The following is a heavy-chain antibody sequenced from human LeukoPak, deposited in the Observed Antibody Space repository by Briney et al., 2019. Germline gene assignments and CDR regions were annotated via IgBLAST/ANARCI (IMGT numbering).Heavy chain of an antibody. CDR1: GYPIGLDYY. CDR2: FHRGRI. CDR3: ARAPSSYESGNGYPNLGWLDP. D-gene: IGHD5-24*01. Sequence: PSETLSLTCKVSGYPIGLDYYWVWIRQAPGRGVQWIGGFHRGRIQYNSALKSRVTISIDSSKNQFSLRMWPVTAADTAFYFCARAPSSYESGNGYPNLGWLDPWGQGALVTVSS. V-gene: IGHV4-38-2*02. J-gene: IGHJ5*02.